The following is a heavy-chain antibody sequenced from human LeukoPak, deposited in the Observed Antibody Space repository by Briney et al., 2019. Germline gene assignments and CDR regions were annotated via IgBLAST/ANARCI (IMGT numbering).Heavy chain of an antibody. D-gene: IGHD2-8*01. J-gene: IGHJ6*03. CDR1: GFPFSSYA. V-gene: IGHV3-23*01. Sequence: GGSLRLSCAASGFPFSSYAMGWVRQAPGKGLGWVSAISGSGGSTYYADSVKGRFTISRDNSKNTLYLQMNSLRAEDTAVYYCAKDGDCTNGVCYMDVWGQGTTVTVSS. CDR3: AKDGDCTNGVCYMDV. CDR2: ISGSGGST.